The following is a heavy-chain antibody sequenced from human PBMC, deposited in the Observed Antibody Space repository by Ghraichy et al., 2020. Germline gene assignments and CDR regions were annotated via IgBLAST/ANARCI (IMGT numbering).Heavy chain of an antibody. CDR2: LHHSGST. Sequence: SETLSLTCTVSGGSISSYFWSWIRQPPGKGLEWIGDLHHSGSTNYNPSLQSRVTISIDTTKNQFSLKLRSVTAADTALYYCARPGITGTTSPFDYWGQGTLVTVSS. CDR1: GGSISSYF. D-gene: IGHD1-20*01. J-gene: IGHJ4*02. V-gene: IGHV4-59*08. CDR3: ARPGITGTTSPFDY.